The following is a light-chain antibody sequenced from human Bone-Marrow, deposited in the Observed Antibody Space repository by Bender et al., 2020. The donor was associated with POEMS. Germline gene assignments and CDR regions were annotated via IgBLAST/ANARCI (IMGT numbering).Light chain of an antibody. V-gene: IGLV1-40*01. CDR3: QSFDTTLSGSL. J-gene: IGLJ3*02. Sequence: QSVLTQPPSVSGAPGQRVSISCTGSRDNIGAGYDDHWYQHIPGIAPKLLIYGNINRPSGVPDRFSGSKSGTSASLASTGLQAEDEGIYYCQSFDTTLSGSLFGGGTKLTVL. CDR1: RDNIGAGYD. CDR2: GNI.